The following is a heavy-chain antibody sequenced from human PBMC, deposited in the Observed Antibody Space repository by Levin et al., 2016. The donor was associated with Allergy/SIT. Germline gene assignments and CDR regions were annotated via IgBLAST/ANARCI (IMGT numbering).Heavy chain of an antibody. CDR3: TTVTMIDVHEDY. CDR2: LKSKSDGEPA. D-gene: IGHD3-22*01. J-gene: IGHJ4*02. Sequence: GGSLRLSCAASGFAFNSAWMSWVRQAPGKGLEWVGRLKSKSDGEPAEYAAPVKGRFTISRDDSKNTLFLHMNSLKTEDTAMYYCTTVTMIDVHEDYWGQGTLVTVSS. V-gene: IGHV3-15*01. CDR1: GFAFNSAW.